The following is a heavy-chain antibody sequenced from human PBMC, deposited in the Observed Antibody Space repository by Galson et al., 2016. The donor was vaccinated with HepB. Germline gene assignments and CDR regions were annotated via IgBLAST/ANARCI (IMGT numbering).Heavy chain of an antibody. V-gene: IGHV1-69*13. CDR2: IIPIYGTT. J-gene: IGHJ4*02. CDR1: GETFTDYG. Sequence: SVKVSCKASGETFTDYGISWVRQSPEQGLEWMGGIIPIYGTTKHAQRFQGRVTISADEPTTTAYMELNSLTSEDNAMYYCVRVRSRWGRLGPIDYWGQGTLVTVSS. CDR3: VRVRSRWGRLGPIDY. D-gene: IGHD6-13*01.